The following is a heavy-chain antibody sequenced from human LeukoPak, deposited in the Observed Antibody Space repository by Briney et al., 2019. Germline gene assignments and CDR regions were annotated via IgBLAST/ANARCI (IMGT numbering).Heavy chain of an antibody. CDR3: ARGDTMVRGVFDY. CDR1: GGSISSYY. Sequence: SETLSLTCTVSGGSISSYYWSWIRQPPGKGLEWIGYIYYSGSTNYNPSLKSRVPISVDTSKNQFSLKLSSVTAADTAVYYCARGDTMVRGVFDYWGQGTLVTVSS. CDR2: IYYSGST. J-gene: IGHJ4*02. D-gene: IGHD3-10*01. V-gene: IGHV4-59*01.